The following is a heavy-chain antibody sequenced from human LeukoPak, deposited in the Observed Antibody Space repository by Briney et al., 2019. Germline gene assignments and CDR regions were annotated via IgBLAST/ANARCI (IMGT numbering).Heavy chain of an antibody. CDR1: GGSISSYY. Sequence: PSETLSHTCTVSGGSISSYYWSWIRQPPGKGLEWIGYIYYSGGTNYNPSLKSRVTISVDTSKNQFSLKLSSVTAADTAVYYCARVAGSGWHKYYFDYWGQGTLVTVSS. J-gene: IGHJ4*02. V-gene: IGHV4-59*01. D-gene: IGHD6-19*01. CDR2: IYYSGGT. CDR3: ARVAGSGWHKYYFDY.